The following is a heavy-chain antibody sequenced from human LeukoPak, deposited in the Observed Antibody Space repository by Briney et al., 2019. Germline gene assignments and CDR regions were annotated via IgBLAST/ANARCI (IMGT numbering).Heavy chain of an antibody. CDR2: IIPIFGTA. D-gene: IGHD3-3*02. V-gene: IGHV1-69*13. J-gene: IGHJ5*02. CDR1: GGTFSSYA. CDR3: ARGATVLGWFDP. Sequence: ASVKVSCKASGGTFSSYAISWVRQAPGQGLEWMGGIIPIFGTANYAQKFQGRVTITADESTSTAYMELSSLRSEDTAVYYCARGATVLGWFDPWGQGTLVTVSS.